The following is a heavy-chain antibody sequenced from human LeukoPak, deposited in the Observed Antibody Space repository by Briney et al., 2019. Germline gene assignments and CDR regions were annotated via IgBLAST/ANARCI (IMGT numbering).Heavy chain of an antibody. D-gene: IGHD3-22*01. V-gene: IGHV3-9*01. Sequence: GRSLRLSCAASGFTFDDYAMHWVRQAPGKGLEWVSGISWNSGSIGYADSVKGRFTISRDNAKNSLYLQMNSLRAEDTAVYYCARDRNYYDSSGYKSFDYWGQGTLVTVSS. CDR3: ARDRNYYDSSGYKSFDY. J-gene: IGHJ4*02. CDR2: ISWNSGSI. CDR1: GFTFDDYA.